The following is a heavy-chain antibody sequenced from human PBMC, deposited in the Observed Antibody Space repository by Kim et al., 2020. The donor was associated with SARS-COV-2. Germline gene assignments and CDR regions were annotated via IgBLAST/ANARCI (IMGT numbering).Heavy chain of an antibody. CDR3: AKDPLDY. CDR1: GFTFSSYG. CDR2: ISYDGSNK. Sequence: GGSLRLSCAASGFTFSSYGMHWVRQAPGKGLEWVAVISYDGSNKYYADSVKGRFTISRDNSKNTLYLQMNSLRAEDTAVYYCAKDPLDYWGQGTLVTVSS. V-gene: IGHV3-30*18. J-gene: IGHJ4*02.